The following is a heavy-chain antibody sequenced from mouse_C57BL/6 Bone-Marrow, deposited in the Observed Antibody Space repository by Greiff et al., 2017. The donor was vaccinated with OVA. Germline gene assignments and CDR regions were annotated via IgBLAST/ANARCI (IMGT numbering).Heavy chain of an antibody. CDR3: ARGIIYYYGSTFYDMDY. J-gene: IGHJ4*01. CDR2: INPNNGGP. D-gene: IGHD1-1*01. V-gene: IGHV1-18*01. Sequence: VQLKQSGPELVKPGASVKIPCKASGYTFTDYNMDWVKQSHGKSLEWIGDINPNNGGPIYNQKFKGKATLTVDKSSSTAYMELRSLTSEDTAVYYCARGIIYYYGSTFYDMDYWGQGTSVTVSS. CDR1: GYTFTDYN.